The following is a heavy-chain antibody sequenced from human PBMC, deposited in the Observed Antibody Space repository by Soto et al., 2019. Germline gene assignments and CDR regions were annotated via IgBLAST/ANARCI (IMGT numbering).Heavy chain of an antibody. J-gene: IGHJ6*03. CDR2: ISAYNGDT. CDR1: GYSFTNYG. D-gene: IGHD6-19*01. CDR3: ARDRGVAPPVAGNTHYYYYMDV. Sequence: QDQLVQSGGEVKKPGASVKVSCKASGYSFTNYGITWVRQAPGQGFEWMGWISAYNGDTNYAQKLQGRVTMTTDASKSTAYFELRSLRSDDTAVYYCARDRGVAPPVAGNTHYYYYMDVWGKGTTVTVSS. V-gene: IGHV1-18*01.